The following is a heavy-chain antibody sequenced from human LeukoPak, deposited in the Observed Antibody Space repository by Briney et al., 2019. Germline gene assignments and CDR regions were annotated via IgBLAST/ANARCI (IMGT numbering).Heavy chain of an antibody. CDR3: ARELGPKYSYGPGFDY. D-gene: IGHD5-18*01. Sequence: ASVKVSCKASGYTFTGHYMHWVRHAPGQRLEWMGWINPNSGGTNYAQKFQGTVTMTMDTSISTAYMELSRLRSDDTAVYYCARELGPKYSYGPGFDYWGQGTLVIVSS. V-gene: IGHV1-2*02. J-gene: IGHJ4*02. CDR2: INPNSGGT. CDR1: GYTFTGHY.